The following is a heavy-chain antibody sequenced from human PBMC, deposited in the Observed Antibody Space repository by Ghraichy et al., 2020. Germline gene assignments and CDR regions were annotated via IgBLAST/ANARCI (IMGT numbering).Heavy chain of an antibody. CDR3: AKVDCGPAYCRRIDY. V-gene: IGHV3-23*01. CDR1: GFNFNNYA. J-gene: IGHJ4*02. CDR2: ITDRGDGT. Sequence: GGSLRLSCAASGFNFNNYAMSWVRQAPGEGLDWVSTITDRGDGTDYTDSVKGRFTISRDNSEKKLYLQMNSLRVDDTAVYYCAKVDCGPAYCRRIDYWGQGTLVTVSS. D-gene: IGHD2-21*01.